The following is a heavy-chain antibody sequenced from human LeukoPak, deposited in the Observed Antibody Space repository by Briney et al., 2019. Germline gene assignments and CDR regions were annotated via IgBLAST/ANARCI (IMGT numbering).Heavy chain of an antibody. V-gene: IGHV4-34*01. CDR3: ASGNSSSWHGWFDP. CDR1: GGSFSDY. CDR2: INHSGST. Sequence: SETLSLTCVVYGGSFSDYWSWIRQPPGKGLEWIGEINHSGSTNYNPSLKSRVTISVDTSKNQFSLKLSSVTAADTAVYYCASGNSSSWHGWFDPWGQGTLVTVSS. J-gene: IGHJ5*02. D-gene: IGHD6-13*01.